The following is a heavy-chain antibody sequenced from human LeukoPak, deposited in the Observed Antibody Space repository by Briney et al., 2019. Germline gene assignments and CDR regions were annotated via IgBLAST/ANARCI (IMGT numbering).Heavy chain of an antibody. Sequence: PGGSLRLSCAASGFTFSSYGMHWVRQAPGKGLEWVAVIWYDGSNKYYADSVKGRFTISRDNSKNTLYLQMNSLRAEDTAVYYCAKIDILTGYVFDYWGQGTLVTVSS. V-gene: IGHV3-33*06. D-gene: IGHD3-9*01. J-gene: IGHJ4*02. CDR1: GFTFSSYG. CDR3: AKIDILTGYVFDY. CDR2: IWYDGSNK.